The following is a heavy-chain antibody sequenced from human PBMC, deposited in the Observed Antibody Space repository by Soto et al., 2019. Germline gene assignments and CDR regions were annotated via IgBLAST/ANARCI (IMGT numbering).Heavy chain of an antibody. CDR2: IKQDGSET. J-gene: IGHJ4*02. D-gene: IGHD3-3*01. CDR1: GFTFYHYW. V-gene: IGHV3-7*05. CDR3: ARLSFGLTIDY. Sequence: GGSLRLSCAASGFTFYHYWMTWVRQAPGKGLEWVANIKQDGSETYYVDSVKGRFTISRDSAKNSLYLQMNSLRAEDTAMYYCARLSFGLTIDYWGQGTLVTVSS.